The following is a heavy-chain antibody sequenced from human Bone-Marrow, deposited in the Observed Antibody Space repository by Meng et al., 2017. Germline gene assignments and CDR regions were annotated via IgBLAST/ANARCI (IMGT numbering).Heavy chain of an antibody. CDR1: GFTYSASY. V-gene: IGHV3-11*01. Sequence: QAHLVRCGGGLWNPRRSPTLSCAASGFTYSASYISWIRQAPGKGLGWVSYMQGSGTTIHYADSVRGRFTISGDNAKNSLYLQMNSLTADDTDVYFCARMRPYNSRTNFDYWGQGTLVTVSS. D-gene: IGHD6-13*01. CDR3: ARMRPYNSRTNFDY. J-gene: IGHJ4*02. CDR2: MQGSGTTI.